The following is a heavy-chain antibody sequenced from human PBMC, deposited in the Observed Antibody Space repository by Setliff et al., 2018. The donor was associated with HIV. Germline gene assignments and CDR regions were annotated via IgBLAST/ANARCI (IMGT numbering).Heavy chain of an antibody. Sequence: ASVKVSCKVSGHNLTELSMHWVRQAPGKGLEWMGGFDPEKSEKIYAQKLQGRVTMTEDTSTDTAYMELRSLRSEDTAVYYCATHRWYSGSYLRDYWGQGTLVTVSS. CDR2: FDPEKSEK. CDR1: GHNLTELS. D-gene: IGHD1-26*01. V-gene: IGHV1-24*01. CDR3: ATHRWYSGSYLRDY. J-gene: IGHJ4*02.